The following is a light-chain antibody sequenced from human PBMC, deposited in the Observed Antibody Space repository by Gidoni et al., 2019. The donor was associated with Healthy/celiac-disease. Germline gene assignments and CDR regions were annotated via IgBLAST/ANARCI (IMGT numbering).Light chain of an antibody. V-gene: IGKV3-11*01. Sequence: EIVLTQYPATLSLSPGERATLSCRASQSVSSYLAWYQQKPGQAPRLLIYDASNRATGIPARFSGSGSGTDFTLTISSLEPEDFAVYYCQQRSNWPGTFXGXTKVEIK. CDR1: QSVSSY. CDR3: QQRSNWPGT. CDR2: DAS. J-gene: IGKJ4*01.